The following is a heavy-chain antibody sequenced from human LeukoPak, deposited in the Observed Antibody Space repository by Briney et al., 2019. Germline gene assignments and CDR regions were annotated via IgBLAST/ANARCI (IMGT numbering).Heavy chain of an antibody. CDR1: GFTFSSYG. CDR2: ISYDGSNK. V-gene: IGHV3-30*18. CDR3: AKEIAAAGYYYYYGMDV. Sequence: WGSLRLSCAASGFTFSSYGMHWVRQAPGKGLEWVAVISYDGSNKYYADSVKGRFTISRDNSKNTLYLQMNSLRAEDTAVYYCAKEIAAAGYYYYYGMDVWGQGTTVTVSS. J-gene: IGHJ6*02. D-gene: IGHD6-13*01.